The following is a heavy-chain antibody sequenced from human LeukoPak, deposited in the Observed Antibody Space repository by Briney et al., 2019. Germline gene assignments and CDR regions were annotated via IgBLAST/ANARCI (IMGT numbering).Heavy chain of an antibody. Sequence: PGGSLRLSCAASGFTFSSYWMSWVRQAPGKGLEWVANIKQDGSEKYYVDSVKGRFTISRDNSKNTLYLQMNSLRAEDTAVYYCASSGYSSSPTDYWGQGTLVTVSS. CDR2: IKQDGSEK. V-gene: IGHV3-7*01. CDR3: ASSGYSSSPTDY. J-gene: IGHJ4*02. D-gene: IGHD6-13*01. CDR1: GFTFSSYW.